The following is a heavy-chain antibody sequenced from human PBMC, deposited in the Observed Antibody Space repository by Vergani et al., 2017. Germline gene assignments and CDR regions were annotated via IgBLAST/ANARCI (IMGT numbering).Heavy chain of an antibody. D-gene: IGHD1-7*01. CDR2: IYWDDDK. CDR1: GFSLSTSGVG. Sequence: QITLKESGPTLVKPTHTLTLTCTFSGFSLSTSGVGVGWIRQPPGKALEWLALIYWDDDKRYSPSLKSRLTITKDTSKNQVVLTLTNMDPVDTATYYCAHTENWNYVEAFDIWGQGTMVTVSS. CDR3: AHTENWNYVEAFDI. J-gene: IGHJ3*02. V-gene: IGHV2-5*02.